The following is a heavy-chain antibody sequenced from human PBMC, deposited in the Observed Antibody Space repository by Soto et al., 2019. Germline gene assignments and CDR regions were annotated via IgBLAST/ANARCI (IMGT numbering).Heavy chain of an antibody. J-gene: IGHJ4*02. CDR1: GYTFTSYA. D-gene: IGHD4-17*01. V-gene: IGHV1-3*01. CDR3: ATGYGDRRVLDY. Sequence: ASVKVSCKASGYTFTSYAMHWVRQAPGQRLEWMGWINAGNGNTKYSQKFQGRVTITRDTSASTAYMELSSLRSEDTAVYYCATGYGDRRVLDYRGQGTLLTVSS. CDR2: INAGNGNT.